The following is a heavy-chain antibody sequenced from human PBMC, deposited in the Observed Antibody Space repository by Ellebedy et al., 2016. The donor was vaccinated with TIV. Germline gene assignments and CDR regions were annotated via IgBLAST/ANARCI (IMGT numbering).Heavy chain of an antibody. CDR3: ARAPRGGTDY. Sequence: GESLKISCAASGFSLSSLWMSWVRQAPGKGLESVANINHAGSETYYVDSVKGRFTISRDNAKNSLYLQMDSLRVEDTAVYFCARAPRGGTDYWGQGTLVTVSS. CDR1: GFSLSSLW. J-gene: IGHJ4*02. CDR2: INHAGSET. V-gene: IGHV3-7*03. D-gene: IGHD3-10*01.